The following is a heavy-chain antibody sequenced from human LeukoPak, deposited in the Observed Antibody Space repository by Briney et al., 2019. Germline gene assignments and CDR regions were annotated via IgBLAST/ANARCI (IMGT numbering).Heavy chain of an antibody. CDR2: IGASGEST. CDR3: AKDIQLST. V-gene: IGHV3-23*01. Sequence: AGGSLRLSCAASGFTFSVAAMTWVRQAPGKGLEWVSLIGASGESTYYADSVKGRFTISRDNSKNTLSLQMSSLRVEDTAMYFCAKDIQLSTWGLGTMATVSS. CDR1: GFTFSVAA. J-gene: IGHJ3*01. D-gene: IGHD5-24*01.